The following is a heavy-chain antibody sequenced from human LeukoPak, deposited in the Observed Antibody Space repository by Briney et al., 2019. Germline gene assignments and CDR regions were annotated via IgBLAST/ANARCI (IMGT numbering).Heavy chain of an antibody. J-gene: IGHJ3*02. CDR1: GGSFSGYY. CDR2: INHSGST. D-gene: IGHD1-20*01. V-gene: IGHV4-34*01. CDR3: ARGPKDRNWRLRRLLGGHGAFDI. Sequence: PSETLSLTCAVYGGSFSGYYWSWIRQPPGKGLEWIGEINHSGSTNYNPSLKSRVTISVDTSKNQFSLKLSSVTAADTAVYYCARGPKDRNWRLRRLLGGHGAFDIWGQGTMVTVSS.